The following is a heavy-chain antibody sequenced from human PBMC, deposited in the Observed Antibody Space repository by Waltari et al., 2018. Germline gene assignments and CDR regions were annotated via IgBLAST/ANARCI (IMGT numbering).Heavy chain of an antibody. V-gene: IGHV4-39*07. CDR3: ARGLWFRELLV. CDR1: GGSISSSSYY. Sequence: QLQLQESGPGLVKPSETLSLTCTVSGGSISSSSYYWGWIRQPPGKGLEWIGSIYYSGSTYYNPSLKSRVTISVDTSKNQFSLKLSSVTAADTAVYYCARGLWFRELLVWGQGTLVTVSS. CDR2: IYYSGST. J-gene: IGHJ4*02. D-gene: IGHD3-10*01.